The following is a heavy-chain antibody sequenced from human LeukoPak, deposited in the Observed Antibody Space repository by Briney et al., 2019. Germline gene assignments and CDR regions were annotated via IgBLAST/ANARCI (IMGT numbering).Heavy chain of an antibody. CDR3: VRDNMGFDY. V-gene: IGHV3-21*01. J-gene: IGHJ4*02. CDR2: IRGDSVNI. CDR1: GFTFSRHS. D-gene: IGHD1-26*01. Sequence: PGGSLRLSCAASGFTFSRHSMNWVRQAPGKGLEWLSFIRGDSVNIYYTGSVKGRFTVSRDNARNSQYLQMNSLRVEDTAVYYCVRDNMGFDYWGQGTLVTVSS.